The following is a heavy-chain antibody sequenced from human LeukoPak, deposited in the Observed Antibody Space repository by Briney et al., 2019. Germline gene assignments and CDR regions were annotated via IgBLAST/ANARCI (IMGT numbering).Heavy chain of an antibody. J-gene: IGHJ4*02. D-gene: IGHD5-24*01. CDR3: ARSEDRDDFDY. Sequence: SETLSLTCAVSGGSISSRNWWSWVRRPPGKGLEWIGEIYQNGNTRYNPSLRSRVTISVDKSKNQFSLRLSSVTAADTAVYYCARSEDRDDFDYWGQGTLVTISS. CDR1: GGSISSRNW. V-gene: IGHV4-4*02. CDR2: IYQNGNT.